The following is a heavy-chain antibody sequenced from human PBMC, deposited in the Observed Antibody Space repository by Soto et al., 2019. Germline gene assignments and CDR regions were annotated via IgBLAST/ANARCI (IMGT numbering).Heavy chain of an antibody. Sequence: SVKVSCKASGGTFSSYAISWVRQAPGQGLEWMGGIIPIFGTANYAQKFQGRVTITADESTSTAYMELSSLRSEDTAVYYCARAIAAAGIYYYGMDVWGQGTTVTVSS. V-gene: IGHV1-69*13. CDR3: ARAIAAAGIYYYGMDV. CDR2: IIPIFGTA. J-gene: IGHJ6*02. CDR1: GGTFSSYA. D-gene: IGHD6-13*01.